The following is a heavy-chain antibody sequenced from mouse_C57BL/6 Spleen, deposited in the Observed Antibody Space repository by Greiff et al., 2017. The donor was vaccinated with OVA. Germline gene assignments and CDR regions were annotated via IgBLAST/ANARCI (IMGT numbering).Heavy chain of an antibody. CDR3: ARGSTVVAKGAMDY. CDR1: GFTFSDYG. J-gene: IGHJ4*01. D-gene: IGHD1-1*01. V-gene: IGHV5-17*01. Sequence: EVMLVESGGGLVKPGGSLKLSCAASGFTFSDYGMHWVRQAPEKGLEWVAYISSGSITISYADTVKGRFHISRDNDKNTLFLQMTSLRSEDTAMDYCARGSTVVAKGAMDYWGQGTSVTVSS. CDR2: ISSGSITI.